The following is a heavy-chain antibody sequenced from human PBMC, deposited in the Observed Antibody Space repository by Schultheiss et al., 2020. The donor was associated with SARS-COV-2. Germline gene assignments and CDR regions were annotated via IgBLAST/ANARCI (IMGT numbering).Heavy chain of an antibody. J-gene: IGHJ4*02. D-gene: IGHD1-26*01. CDR1: GGSISSYY. CDR2: IYYSGST. Sequence: SETLSLTCTVSGGSISSYYWSWIRQPPGKGLEWIGYIYYSGSTNYNPSLKSRVTISVDTSKNQFSLKLSSVTAADTAVYHCARRPSGSYYFDYWGQGTLVTVSS. V-gene: IGHV4-59*08. CDR3: ARRPSGSYYFDY.